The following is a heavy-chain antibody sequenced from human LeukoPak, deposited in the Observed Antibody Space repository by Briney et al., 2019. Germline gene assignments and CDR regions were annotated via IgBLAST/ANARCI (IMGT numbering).Heavy chain of an antibody. Sequence: SVKVSCKASGGTFCNYAISWVRQAPGQGLEGMGRIIPIFGTTNYAQKFQGRVTITTDESTSTAYIELSSLRSEDTAVYYCARGILSSGWFDYWGQGTLVTVSS. CDR3: ARGILSSGWFDY. D-gene: IGHD6-19*01. V-gene: IGHV1-69*05. CDR1: GGTFCNYA. CDR2: IIPIFGTT. J-gene: IGHJ4*02.